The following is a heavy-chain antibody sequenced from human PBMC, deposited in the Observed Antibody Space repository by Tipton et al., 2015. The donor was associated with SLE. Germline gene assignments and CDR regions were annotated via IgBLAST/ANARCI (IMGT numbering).Heavy chain of an antibody. D-gene: IGHD3-3*01. Sequence: TLSLTCTVPGGSISSGGYYWSWIRQHPGKGLEWIGYIYYSGSTYYNPSLKSRVTISVDTSKNQFSLKLSSVTAADTAVYYCASTYYDFWSGNYWGQGTLVTVSS. CDR3: ASTYYDFWSGNY. CDR2: IYYSGST. J-gene: IGHJ4*02. V-gene: IGHV4-31*03. CDR1: GGSISSGGYY.